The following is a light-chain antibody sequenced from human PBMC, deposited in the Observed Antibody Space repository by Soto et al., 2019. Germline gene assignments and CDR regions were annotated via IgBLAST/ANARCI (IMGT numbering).Light chain of an antibody. Sequence: QSALTQPRSVSGSPGQSVTISCTGTSSDVGGYNYVSWYQHNPGKAPKVMIYDVTNRPSGVPDRFSGSKSANTASLTISGLEDEEEADYYRCSYGGSYIWVFGGGTKVTVL. V-gene: IGLV2-11*01. J-gene: IGLJ3*02. CDR3: CSYGGSYIWV. CDR2: DVT. CDR1: SSDVGGYNY.